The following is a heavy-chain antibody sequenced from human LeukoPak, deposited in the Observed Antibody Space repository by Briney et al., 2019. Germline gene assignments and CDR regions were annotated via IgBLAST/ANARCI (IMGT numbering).Heavy chain of an antibody. CDR1: GFTFSSYW. V-gene: IGHV3-74*01. CDR3: ASLNGWLRAFDY. CDR2: IYGDDSST. J-gene: IGHJ4*02. D-gene: IGHD5-12*01. Sequence: GGSLRLSCAASGFTFSSYWMHWVRQAPGKGLVWVSRIYGDDSSTSYADSVKGRFTISRDNAKNTLYLQMNSLRAEDTAVYYCASLNGWLRAFDYWGQGTLVTVSS.